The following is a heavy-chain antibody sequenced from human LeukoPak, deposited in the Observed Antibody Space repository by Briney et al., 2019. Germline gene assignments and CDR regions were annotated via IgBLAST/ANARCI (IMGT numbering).Heavy chain of an antibody. Sequence: PSETLSLTCTVSGGSISSYYWSWIRQPPGKGLEWIGYIYYSGSTNYNPSLKSRVTISVDTSKNQFSLKLSSVTAADTAVYYCARFSLMATTFDYWGQGTLATVSS. CDR2: IYYSGST. V-gene: IGHV4-59*01. J-gene: IGHJ4*02. D-gene: IGHD5-24*01. CDR1: GGSISSYY. CDR3: ARFSLMATTFDY.